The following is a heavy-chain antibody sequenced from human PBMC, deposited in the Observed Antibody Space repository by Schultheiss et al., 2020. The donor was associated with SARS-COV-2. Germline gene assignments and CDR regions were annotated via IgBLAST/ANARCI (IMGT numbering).Heavy chain of an antibody. V-gene: IGHV3-48*01. J-gene: IGHJ4*02. CDR3: ARTGSGWYGGFDY. D-gene: IGHD6-19*01. CDR2: ISSSSSTI. Sequence: GGSLRLSCAASGFTFSSYSMNWVRQAPGKGLEWVSYISSSSSTIYYADSVKGRFTISRDNSKNTLYVQMNSLRIEDTAVYYCARTGSGWYGGFDYWGQGTLVTVAS. CDR1: GFTFSSYS.